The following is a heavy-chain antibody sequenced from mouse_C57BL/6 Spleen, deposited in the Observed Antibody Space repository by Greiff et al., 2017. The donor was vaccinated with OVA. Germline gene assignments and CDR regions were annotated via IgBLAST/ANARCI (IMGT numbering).Heavy chain of an antibody. CDR3: ARNWDDYDGFAY. Sequence: VQLQESGSGLVQPSQSLSITCTVSGFSLTSYGVHWVRQSPGKGLEWLGVIWSGGSTDYNAAFISRLSISKDNSKSQVFFKMNSLQADDTAIYYCARNWDDYDGFAYWGQGTLVTVSA. D-gene: IGHD2-4*01. CDR2: IWSGGST. CDR1: GFSLTSYG. V-gene: IGHV2-2*01. J-gene: IGHJ3*01.